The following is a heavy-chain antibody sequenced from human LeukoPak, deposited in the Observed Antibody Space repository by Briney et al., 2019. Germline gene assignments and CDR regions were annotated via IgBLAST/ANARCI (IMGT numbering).Heavy chain of an antibody. CDR3: ARDFLPAAIGDAFDI. D-gene: IGHD2-2*01. J-gene: IGHJ3*02. V-gene: IGHV3-33*01. CDR1: GFTFSSYG. Sequence: HPGGSLRLSCAASGFTFSSYGMHWVRQAPGKGLEWVAVIWYDGSNKYYADSVKGRFTISRDNSKNTLYLQMNSQRAEDTAVYYCARDFLPAAIGDAFDIWGQGTMVTVSS. CDR2: IWYDGSNK.